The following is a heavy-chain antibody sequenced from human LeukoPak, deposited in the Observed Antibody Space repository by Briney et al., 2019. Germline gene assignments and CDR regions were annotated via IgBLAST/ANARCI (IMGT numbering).Heavy chain of an antibody. CDR2: ISSSSTI. Sequence: PGGSLRLSCAASGFTFSSYSMNWVRQAPGKGLEWVSYISSSSTIYYADSVKGRFTISRDNAKNSLYLQMNSLRAEDTAVYYCARVETGTHNYWGQGTLVTVSS. J-gene: IGHJ4*02. CDR3: ARVETGTHNY. V-gene: IGHV3-48*01. CDR1: GFTFSSYS. D-gene: IGHD1-1*01.